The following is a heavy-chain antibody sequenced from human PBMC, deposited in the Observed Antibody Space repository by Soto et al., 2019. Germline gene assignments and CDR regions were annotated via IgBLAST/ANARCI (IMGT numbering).Heavy chain of an antibody. V-gene: IGHV4-59*01. D-gene: IGHD3-16*01. CDR1: GGSISSYY. Sequence: SETLSLTCTVSGGSISSYYWSWIRQPPGKGLEWIGYIYYSGNTNYNPSLQSRVTISVDTSKNQFSLKLSPVTAADTAVYYCARVAPQYPNWGTYSNFDYWGQGTMVTVSS. J-gene: IGHJ4*02. CDR2: IYYSGNT. CDR3: ARVAPQYPNWGTYSNFDY.